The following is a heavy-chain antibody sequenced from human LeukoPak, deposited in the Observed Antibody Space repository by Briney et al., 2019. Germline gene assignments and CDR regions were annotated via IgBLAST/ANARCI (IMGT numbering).Heavy chain of an antibody. CDR1: GFTFSDYY. J-gene: IGHJ4*02. CDR3: ARDPGLMGYSGYDY. V-gene: IGHV3-11*01. D-gene: IGHD5-12*01. Sequence: PGGSLRLSCAASGFTFSDYYMSWIRQARGKGREGVSYISSSGSTIYYADSVKGRFTISMDNAKTSLYLQMNSLRAEDTAVYYCARDPGLMGYSGYDYWGQGTLVTVSS. CDR2: ISSSGSTI.